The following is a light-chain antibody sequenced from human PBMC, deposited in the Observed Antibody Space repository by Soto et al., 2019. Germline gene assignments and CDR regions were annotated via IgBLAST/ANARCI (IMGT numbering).Light chain of an antibody. CDR2: GAS. CDR3: QQYNNWPPIT. CDR1: QSVRIN. J-gene: IGKJ5*01. Sequence: EIVMTQSPATLSVSPGERATLSCRASQSVRINLAWYQQKPGQAPRLLIYGASTRATGIPARFSGSGYGTKFTINISILQSEDCAVYDCQQYNNWPPITFGQGTRLEIK. V-gene: IGKV3-15*01.